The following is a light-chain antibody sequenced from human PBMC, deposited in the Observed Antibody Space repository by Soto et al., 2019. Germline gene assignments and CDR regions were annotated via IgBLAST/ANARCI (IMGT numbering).Light chain of an antibody. Sequence: DIQMTQSPSSLSASVGDRVTITCRASQSISSYLNWYQQKPGKAPKLLIYAASSLQSGVPSRFSGSGSGTDFTLTISSLQPEDFATYYWQQGYSTYTFGQGTKLEIK. CDR2: AAS. CDR1: QSISSY. J-gene: IGKJ2*01. CDR3: QQGYSTYT. V-gene: IGKV1-39*01.